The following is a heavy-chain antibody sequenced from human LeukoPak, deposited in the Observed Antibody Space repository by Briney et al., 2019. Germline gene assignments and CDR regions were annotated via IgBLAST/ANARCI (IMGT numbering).Heavy chain of an antibody. D-gene: IGHD3-3*01. CDR1: GFTFSSYA. Sequence: GGSLRLSCAASGFTFSSYAMSWVRQAPGKGLEWVSTISGSGGSTYYADSVKGRFTISRDNSKNTLYLQMNSLRAEDTAVYYCAKVLPIYFGPSSWFDPWGQGTLVTVSS. CDR2: ISGSGGST. CDR3: AKVLPIYFGPSSWFDP. J-gene: IGHJ5*02. V-gene: IGHV3-23*01.